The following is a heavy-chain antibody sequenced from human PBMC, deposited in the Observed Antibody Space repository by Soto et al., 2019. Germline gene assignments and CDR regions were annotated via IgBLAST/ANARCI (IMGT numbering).Heavy chain of an antibody. CDR3: VRDISPNNFASGSYTH. CDR2: INNSGIYT. J-gene: IGHJ4*01. V-gene: IGHV3-11*06. CDR1: GFPFSDYY. Sequence: PGGSLRLSCAASGFPFSDYYMNWIRQAPGKGLEWVSFINNSGIYTNYADSVKGRFTISRDTTKNSLYLQMNSLRPEDTAVYYCVRDISPNNFASGSYTHWGQGILVTVSS. D-gene: IGHD3-10*01.